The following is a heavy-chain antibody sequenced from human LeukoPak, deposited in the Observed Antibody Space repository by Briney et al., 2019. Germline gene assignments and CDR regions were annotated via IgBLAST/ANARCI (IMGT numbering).Heavy chain of an antibody. CDR3: ARAGFCSSTSCYALWYYYYYMDV. CDR2: INPNSGGT. D-gene: IGHD2-2*01. Sequence: ASVKVSCKASGYTFTGYYMHWVRQAPGQGLEWMGWINPNSGGTNYAQKFQGRVTMTRDTSISTAYMELSRLRSDDTAVYYCARAGFCSSTSCYALWYYYYYMDVWGKGTTVTISS. CDR1: GYTFTGYY. V-gene: IGHV1-2*02. J-gene: IGHJ6*03.